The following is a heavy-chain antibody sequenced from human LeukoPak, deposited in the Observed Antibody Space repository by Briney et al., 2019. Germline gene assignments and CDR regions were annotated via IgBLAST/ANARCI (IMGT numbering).Heavy chain of an antibody. D-gene: IGHD6-19*01. CDR2: INPNSGGT. J-gene: IGHJ4*02. CDR3: ARDPGIAVAASGHFDY. V-gene: IGHV1-2*02. Sequence: ASVKVSCKASGYTFTGYYMHWVRQAPGQGLEWMGWINPNSGGTNYAQKFQGRVTMTRDTSISTAYMELSRLRSDDTAVYYCARDPGIAVAASGHFDYWGQGTLVTVSS. CDR1: GYTFTGYY.